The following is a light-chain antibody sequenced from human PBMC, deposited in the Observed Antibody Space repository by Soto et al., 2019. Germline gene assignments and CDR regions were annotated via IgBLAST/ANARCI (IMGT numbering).Light chain of an antibody. CDR3: SSYAGSNIYV. V-gene: IGLV2-8*01. J-gene: IGLJ1*01. CDR2: EVS. Sequence: QSVLTQPPSASGSPGQSVTISCTGTNSDVGGYNYVSWYRQYPGKAPKLMIYEVSERPSGVPDRFSGSKSGNTASLTVSGLQAEDDADYYCSSYAGSNIYVFGTGTKVTVL. CDR1: NSDVGGYNY.